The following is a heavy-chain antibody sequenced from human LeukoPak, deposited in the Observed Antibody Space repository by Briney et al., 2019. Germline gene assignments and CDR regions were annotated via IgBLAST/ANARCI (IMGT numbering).Heavy chain of an antibody. J-gene: IGHJ5*02. V-gene: IGHV4-59*01. CDR1: GGSISGYY. Sequence: PSETLSLTCTVSGGSISGYYWSWIRQPPGKGLDWIGYIYYSGSANYNPSLKSRVTISVDTSKNQFSLKLSSVTAADTAVYYCARGTMMVGPWGQGTLVTVSS. CDR3: ARGTMMVGP. CDR2: IYYSGSA. D-gene: IGHD3-22*01.